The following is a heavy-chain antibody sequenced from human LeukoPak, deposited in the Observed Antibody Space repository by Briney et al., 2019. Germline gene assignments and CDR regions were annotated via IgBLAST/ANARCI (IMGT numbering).Heavy chain of an antibody. CDR1: GITIRSSG. D-gene: IGHD1/OR15-1a*01. CDR2: ISASDGNT. V-gene: IGHV3-23*01. CDR3: TKDEGWEHHY. Sequence: GGSLRLSCAASGITIRSSGMSWVRQAPGKGLEWVSGISASDGNTYYADSVQGRFTISRDSSENTLYLQMNSLRAGDTAIYYCTKDEGWEHHYWGQGTLVTVSS. J-gene: IGHJ4*02.